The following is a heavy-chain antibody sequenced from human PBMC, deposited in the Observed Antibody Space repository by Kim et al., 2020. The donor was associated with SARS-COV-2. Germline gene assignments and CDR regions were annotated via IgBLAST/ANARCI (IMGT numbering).Heavy chain of an antibody. Sequence: SETLSLTCTVSGGSISSSSYYWGWIRQPPGKGLEWIGSIYYSGSTYYNPSLKSRVTISVDTSKNQFSLKLSSVTAADTAVYYCARHNYYGSGSYYSHYFDYWGQGTLVTVSS. J-gene: IGHJ4*02. CDR1: GGSISSSSYY. CDR2: IYYSGST. D-gene: IGHD3-10*01. V-gene: IGHV4-39*01. CDR3: ARHNYYGSGSYYSHYFDY.